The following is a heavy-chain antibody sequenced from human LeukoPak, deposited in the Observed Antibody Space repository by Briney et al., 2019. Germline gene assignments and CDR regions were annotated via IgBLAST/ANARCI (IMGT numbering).Heavy chain of an antibody. J-gene: IGHJ3*02. V-gene: IGHV4-39*01. CDR1: GGSISSSGYY. Sequence: KPSETLSLTCIVSGGSISSSGYYWDWIRQPPGKGLERIGNFYYTGSTYYNPSLKSRITISVDTSKNQFSLKLRSVTAADTAVYYCARHSRSGYGDYESAFDIWGQGTMVTVSS. D-gene: IGHD5-12*01. CDR2: FYYTGST. CDR3: ARHSRSGYGDYESAFDI.